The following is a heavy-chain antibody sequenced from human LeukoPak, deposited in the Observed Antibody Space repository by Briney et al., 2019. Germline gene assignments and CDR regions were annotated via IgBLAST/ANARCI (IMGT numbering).Heavy chain of an antibody. CDR3: ARGRSIGYSSSPLGY. V-gene: IGHV3-30-3*01. J-gene: IGHJ4*02. D-gene: IGHD6-13*01. CDR2: ISYDGSNK. Sequence: PGRSLRLSYAASGFTFSSYAMHWVRQAPGKGLEWVAVISYDGSNKYYADSVKGRFTISRDNSKNTLYLQMNSLRAEDTAVYYCARGRSIGYSSSPLGYWGQGTLVTVSS. CDR1: GFTFSSYA.